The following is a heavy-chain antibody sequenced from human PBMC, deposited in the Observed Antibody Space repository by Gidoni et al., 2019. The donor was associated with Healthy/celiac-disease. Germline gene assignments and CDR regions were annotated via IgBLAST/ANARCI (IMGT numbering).Heavy chain of an antibody. Sequence: QVQLVQSGAEVKKPGASVKVSCKVSGYTLIELSMHWVRQAPGKGLEWTGGFDLVEGKTIYAQKFQGRVTMTDDTSTDTDYMRLSSLRSEDTAVYYCARVGALSWENFDYWGQGTLVTVSS. V-gene: IGHV1-24*01. CDR1: GYTLIELS. D-gene: IGHD1-26*01. CDR3: ARVGALSWENFDY. J-gene: IGHJ4*02. CDR2: FDLVEGKT.